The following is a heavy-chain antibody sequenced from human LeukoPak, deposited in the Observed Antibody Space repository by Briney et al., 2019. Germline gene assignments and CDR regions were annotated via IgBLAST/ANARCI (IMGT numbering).Heavy chain of an antibody. D-gene: IGHD6-13*01. CDR1: GFSLSTSGMC. V-gene: IGHV2-70*11. J-gene: IGHJ6*02. CDR2: IDWDDDR. Sequence: KSGPTLVNPTQTLTLTCTFSGFSLSTSGMCVSWIRQPPGKALEWLARIDWDDDRYYSTSLKTRLTISKDTSKNQVVLTMTNMDPVDTATYYCARIGYSSSSPLYGMDVWGQGTTVTVSS. CDR3: ARIGYSSSSPLYGMDV.